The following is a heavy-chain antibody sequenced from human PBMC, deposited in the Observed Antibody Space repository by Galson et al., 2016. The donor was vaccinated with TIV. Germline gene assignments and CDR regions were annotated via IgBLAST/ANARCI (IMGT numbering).Heavy chain of an antibody. V-gene: IGHV3-11*01. CDR3: ARGWQPFHNHYYSMDV. CDR2: ISTSGSTT. D-gene: IGHD2-15*01. Sequence: SLRLSCAASGFSFSDYFMTWIRQPPGKGLEWVSYISTSGSTTWDADSVEGRFSVSRDNGKGSLFLQLNSLRADDTAVYYCARGWQPFHNHYYSMDVWGQGTTVIVSS. CDR1: GFSFSDYF. J-gene: IGHJ6*02.